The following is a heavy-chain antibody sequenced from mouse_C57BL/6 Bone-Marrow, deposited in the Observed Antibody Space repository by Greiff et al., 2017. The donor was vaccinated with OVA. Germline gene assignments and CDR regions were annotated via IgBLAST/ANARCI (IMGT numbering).Heavy chain of an antibody. Sequence: VKLVESGAELVKPGASVKISCKASGYAFSSYWMNWVKQRPGKGLEWIGQIYPGDGDTNYNGKFKGKATLTADKSSSTAYMQLSSLTSEDSAVYFCARGIITTVVENCDYWGQGTTLTVSS. D-gene: IGHD1-1*01. V-gene: IGHV1-80*01. CDR1: GYAFSSYW. CDR3: ARGIITTVVENCDY. CDR2: IYPGDGDT. J-gene: IGHJ2*01.